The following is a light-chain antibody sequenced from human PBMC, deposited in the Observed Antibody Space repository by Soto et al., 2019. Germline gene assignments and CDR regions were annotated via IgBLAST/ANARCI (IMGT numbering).Light chain of an antibody. CDR3: LQDSDYPLT. V-gene: IGKV1-6*01. J-gene: IGKJ4*01. CDR2: GAS. Sequence: AIQMTQSPSSLSASVGDRVIITCRASRGIRNDLGWYQQKPGKAPKLPIYGASNLQSGVPSRFSGSGSGTDFTLTISGLQPEDCATYYCLQDSDYPLTFGGGTKVEIK. CDR1: RGIRND.